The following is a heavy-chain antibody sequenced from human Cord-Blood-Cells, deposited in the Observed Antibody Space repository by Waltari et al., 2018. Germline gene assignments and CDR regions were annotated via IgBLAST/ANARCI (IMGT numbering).Heavy chain of an antibody. J-gene: IGHJ6*02. Sequence: QVQLQKSGRGLVKPSETLSLTCTVAAGSVSGGSYYGSWIRQPPGKGLEWIRYIYYSGGTNCQPSPLSRLTISVDPSKKQYSLTVRSVTAAEAAVYYCARDRSPYHSSSWKYGIDVWGQGTTVTVSS. CDR3: ARDRSPYHSSSWKYGIDV. CDR1: AGSVSGGSYY. CDR2: IYYSGGT. D-gene: IGHD6-13*01. V-gene: IGHV4-61*01.